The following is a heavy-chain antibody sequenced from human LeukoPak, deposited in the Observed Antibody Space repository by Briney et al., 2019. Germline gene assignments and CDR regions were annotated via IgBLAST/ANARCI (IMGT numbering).Heavy chain of an antibody. Sequence: GGSLSLSCAASGFTFSNYAMGWVRQAPGKGLEWVSGIAGSGGSTFYADSVKGRFTISRDNSKNTLYLQMNSLRAEDTAVYYCAKLDCSGSSCYQFDCWGQGTLVTVSS. CDR2: IAGSGGST. CDR1: GFTFSNYA. D-gene: IGHD2-15*01. V-gene: IGHV3-23*01. J-gene: IGHJ4*02. CDR3: AKLDCSGSSCYQFDC.